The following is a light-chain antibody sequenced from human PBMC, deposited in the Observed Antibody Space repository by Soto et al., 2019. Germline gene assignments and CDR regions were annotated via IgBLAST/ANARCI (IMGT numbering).Light chain of an antibody. V-gene: IGKV3-20*01. CDR1: QSVSSNY. J-gene: IGKJ1*01. CDR2: GAS. Sequence: EIVLTQSPGTLSLSPGERDTLSCRASQSVSSNYLAWYQQKPGQAPRLLIFGASSRASGIPDRFSGSGSGTDFTLTIGRLEPEDFAVYYCQQYGRSPATFGQGTKVDIK. CDR3: QQYGRSPAT.